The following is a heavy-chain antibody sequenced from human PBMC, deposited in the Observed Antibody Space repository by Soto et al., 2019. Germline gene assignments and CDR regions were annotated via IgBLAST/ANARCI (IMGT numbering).Heavy chain of an antibody. Sequence: EVQLLESGGGLVQPGGSLSLSCAASGFTFSSYAMSWVRQAPGKGLEWVSAISGSGGSTYYADSVKGRFTISRDNSKNTLYLQMNSLRAEDTAVYYCAKGGGRWGRHGGGYWGQGTLVTVSS. J-gene: IGHJ4*02. V-gene: IGHV3-23*01. CDR2: ISGSGGST. CDR1: GFTFSSYA. CDR3: AKGGGRWGRHGGGY. D-gene: IGHD3-16*01.